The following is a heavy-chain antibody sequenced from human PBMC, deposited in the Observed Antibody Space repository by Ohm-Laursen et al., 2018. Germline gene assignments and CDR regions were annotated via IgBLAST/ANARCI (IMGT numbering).Heavy chain of an antibody. V-gene: IGHV4-59*01. CDR3: ATTPGYGAPVGYFDL. CDR2: IYYRGTT. CDR1: GASISSEY. J-gene: IGHJ2*01. Sequence: SETLSLTCTVSGASISSEYWTWIRQPPGKGLEWIGYIYYRGTTNYNPSLKSRVTISVDTSKNQFSLKLSSVTAEDTAVYYCATTPGYGAPVGYFDLWGRGTLVTVSS. D-gene: IGHD1/OR15-1a*01.